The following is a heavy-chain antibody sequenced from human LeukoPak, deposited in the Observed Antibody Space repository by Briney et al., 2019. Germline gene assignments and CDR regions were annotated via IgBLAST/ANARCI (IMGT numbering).Heavy chain of an antibody. CDR1: GFTFDDYG. D-gene: IGHD2-2*01. J-gene: IGHJ6*03. Sequence: GGSQRLSCAASGFTFDDYGMRWVRQAPGKGLEWVSGINWNGGSTGYADSVKGRFTIPRDNAKNSLYLQMNSLRAEDTALYYCARDAGQLLSYYYYYMDVWGKGATVTVSS. V-gene: IGHV3-20*04. CDR2: INWNGGST. CDR3: ARDAGQLLSYYYYYMDV.